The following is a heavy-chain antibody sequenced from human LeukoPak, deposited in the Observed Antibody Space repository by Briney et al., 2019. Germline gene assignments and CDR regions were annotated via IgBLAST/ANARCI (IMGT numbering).Heavy chain of an antibody. V-gene: IGHV3-23*01. CDR1: GFTFSSYA. CDR2: ISGSGGST. J-gene: IGHJ3*02. Sequence: GGSLRLSCAASGFTFSSYAMSWVRQAPGKGLEWVSAISGSGGSTYYADSVKGRFTISRDNPKNTLYLQMNSLRAEDTAVYYCAKSIRSRPYYDFWSGEKSDAFDIWGQGTMVTVSS. D-gene: IGHD3-3*01. CDR3: AKSIRSRPYYDFWSGEKSDAFDI.